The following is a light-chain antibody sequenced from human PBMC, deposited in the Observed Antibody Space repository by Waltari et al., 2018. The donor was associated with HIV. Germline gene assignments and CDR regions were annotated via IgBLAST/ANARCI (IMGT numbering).Light chain of an antibody. CDR3: QSYDGAPFA. CDR2: GAT. V-gene: IGKV1-27*01. Sequence: DIQFTQSPAPLSAALGGRATITCRASQGIKQYLAWYVQRPGERPKVRVYGATILQMGGPSRFSASGSGTEFSLTISSLRTEDLGTYYCQSYDGAPFAFGGGT. CDR1: QGIKQY. J-gene: IGKJ4*01.